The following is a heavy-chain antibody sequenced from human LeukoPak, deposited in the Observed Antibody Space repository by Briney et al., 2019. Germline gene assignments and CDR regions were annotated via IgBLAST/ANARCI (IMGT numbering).Heavy chain of an antibody. CDR1: GFLFSNSW. D-gene: IGHD4-23*01. V-gene: IGHV3-7*03. J-gene: IGHJ4*02. Sequence: GESLRLSCEASGFLFSNSWMSWVRQAPGKGREWVANMNQDGSERNYVDSVKGRLTISRDNAKGSLYLQMNGLRAEDTAVYFCVKDRGYSTFDYWGQGTLVTVSS. CDR2: MNQDGSER. CDR3: VKDRGYSTFDY.